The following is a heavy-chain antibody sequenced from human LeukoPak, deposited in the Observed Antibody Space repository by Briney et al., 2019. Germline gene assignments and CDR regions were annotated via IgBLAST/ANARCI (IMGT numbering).Heavy chain of an antibody. D-gene: IGHD6-13*01. V-gene: IGHV4-59*01. CDR1: GGSISSYY. J-gene: IGHJ4*02. CDR2: ISYSGIT. Sequence: SETLSLTCTVSGGSISSYYWSWIRQPPGKGLEWIGYISYSGITNYNPSLKSRVTISIDTSKNQFSLKLSSVTAADTAVYYCARDRPGTGYSSRGNDYWGQGTLVTVSS. CDR3: ARDRPGTGYSSRGNDY.